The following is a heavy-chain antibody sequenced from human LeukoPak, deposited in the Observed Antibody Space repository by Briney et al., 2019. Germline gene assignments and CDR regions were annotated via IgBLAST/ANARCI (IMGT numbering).Heavy chain of an antibody. CDR3: ARGDYGDYPYGMDV. CDR1: GYTFTSYG. J-gene: IGHJ6*02. CDR2: ISAYNGNT. D-gene: IGHD4-17*01. V-gene: IGHV1-18*01. Sequence: ASVKVSCKASGYTFTSYGISWVRQAPGQGLEWMGWISAYNGNTNYAQKLQGRVTMTTDTSTSTAYTELRSLRSDDTAVYYCARGDYGDYPYGMDVWGQGTTVTVSS.